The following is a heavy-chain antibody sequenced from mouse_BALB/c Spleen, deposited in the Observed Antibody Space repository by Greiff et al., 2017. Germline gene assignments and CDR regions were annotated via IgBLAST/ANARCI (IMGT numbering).Heavy chain of an antibody. CDR1: GYTFTSYW. V-gene: IGHV1-69*02. J-gene: IGHJ4*01. CDR3: TRGGYYAMDY. CDR2: IYPSDSYT. Sequence: QVQLQQSGAELVRPGASVKLSCKASGYTFTSYWINWVKQRPGQGLEWIGNIYPSDSYTNYNQKFKDKATLTVDKSSSTAYMQLSSPTSEDSAVYYCTRGGYYAMDYWGQGTSVTVSS.